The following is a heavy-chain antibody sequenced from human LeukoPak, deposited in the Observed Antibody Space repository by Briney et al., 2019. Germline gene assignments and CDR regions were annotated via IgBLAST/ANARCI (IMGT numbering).Heavy chain of an antibody. CDR2: ISGSSTST. CDR3: AKDTMIVVVAPFDY. J-gene: IGHJ4*02. V-gene: IGHV3-23*01. Sequence: GGSLRLSCAASGFTFSSYAMSWVRQAPGKGLEWVSTISGSSTSTYYADSVKGRFTISRDNSKNTLYLQMNSLRAEDTAVYYCAKDTMIVVVAPFDYWGQGTLVTASS. CDR1: GFTFSSYA. D-gene: IGHD3-22*01.